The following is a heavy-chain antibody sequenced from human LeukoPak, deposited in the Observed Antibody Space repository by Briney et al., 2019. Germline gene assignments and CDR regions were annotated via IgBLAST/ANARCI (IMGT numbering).Heavy chain of an antibody. Sequence: GGSLRLSCAASGFTFSSYWMSWVRQAPGKGLEWVANIKQDGSEKYYVDSVKGRFTISRDNAKNSLYLQMNSLRAEDTAVYYCARDGGIVVVVAATDAFDIWGQGTMVTVSS. V-gene: IGHV3-7*01. D-gene: IGHD2-15*01. J-gene: IGHJ3*02. CDR2: IKQDGSEK. CDR3: ARDGGIVVVVAATDAFDI. CDR1: GFTFSSYW.